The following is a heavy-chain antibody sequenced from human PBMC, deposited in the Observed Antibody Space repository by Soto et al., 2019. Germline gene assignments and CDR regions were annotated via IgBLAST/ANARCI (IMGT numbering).Heavy chain of an antibody. D-gene: IGHD3-22*01. Sequence: SETLSLTCAVYGGSFSCYYWSWIRQPPGKGLEWIGEINHSGSTNYNPSLKSRVTISVDTSKNQFSLKLSSVTAADTAVYYCARSTKSITXIVVVITRGHSVYGMDVWGQGTTVTVSS. CDR2: INHSGST. V-gene: IGHV4-34*01. CDR3: ARSTKSITXIVVVITRGHSVYGMDV. CDR1: GGSFSCYY. J-gene: IGHJ6*02.